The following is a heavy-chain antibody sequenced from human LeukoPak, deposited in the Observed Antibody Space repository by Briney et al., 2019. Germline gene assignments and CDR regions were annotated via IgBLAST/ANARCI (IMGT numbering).Heavy chain of an antibody. CDR3: ATSRAPTADPDAFDF. CDR1: GFIFNNYG. CDR2: IRYGGNVE. D-gene: IGHD1-14*01. J-gene: IGHJ3*01. Sequence: GGSLRLSCVGSGFIFNNYGIHWVRQAPGKGLKWVAFIRYGGNVEYYADSVKGRFTISRDNSRKSLYLRMNSLRPEDTGIYYCATSRAPTADPDAFDFWGQGTMVTVSS. V-gene: IGHV3-30*02.